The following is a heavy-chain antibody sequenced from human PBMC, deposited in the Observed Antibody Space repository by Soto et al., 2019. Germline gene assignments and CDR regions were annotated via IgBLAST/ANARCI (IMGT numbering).Heavy chain of an antibody. CDR3: ARREDVYCSSTSCYARARYNWFDP. Sequence: ASVKVSCKASGYTFTSYGISWVRQAPGQGLEWMGWISAYNGNTNYAQKLQGRVTMTTDTSTSTAYMELRSLRSDDTAVYYCARREDVYCSSTSCYARARYNWFDPWGQGTLVTVSS. D-gene: IGHD2-2*01. J-gene: IGHJ5*02. V-gene: IGHV1-18*01. CDR1: GYTFTSYG. CDR2: ISAYNGNT.